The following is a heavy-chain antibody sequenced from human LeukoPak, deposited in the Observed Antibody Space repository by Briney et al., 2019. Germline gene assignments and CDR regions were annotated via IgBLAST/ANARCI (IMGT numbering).Heavy chain of an antibody. CDR1: GGTFSSYA. CDR2: IIPILGIA. Sequence: SVKVSCKASGGTFSSYAISWVRQAPGQGHEWMGRIIPILGIANYAQKFQGRVTITADKSTSTAYMELSSLRSEDTAVYYCARGVAGDYYYYGMDVWGQGTTVTVSS. V-gene: IGHV1-69*04. D-gene: IGHD4-17*01. CDR3: ARGVAGDYYYYGMDV. J-gene: IGHJ6*02.